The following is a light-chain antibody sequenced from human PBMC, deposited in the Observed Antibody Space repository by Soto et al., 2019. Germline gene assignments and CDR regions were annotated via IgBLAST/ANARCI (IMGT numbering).Light chain of an antibody. CDR1: SSDVGGYNY. CDR2: EVN. CDR3: SSYAGSSNV. V-gene: IGLV2-8*01. J-gene: IGLJ1*01. Sequence: QSALTQPPSASSSPGHSVAISCTGTSSDVGGYNYVSWYQQHPGKAPKLMIYEVNKRPSGVPDRFSGSKSGNTASLTVSGLQAEDEADYYCSSYAGSSNVFGTGTKVTVL.